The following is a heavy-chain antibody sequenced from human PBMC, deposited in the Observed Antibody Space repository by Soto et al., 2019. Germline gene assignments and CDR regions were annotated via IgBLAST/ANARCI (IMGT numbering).Heavy chain of an antibody. CDR1: GFTFSSHA. CDR3: AKDRGRYCSGGTCYLFDY. CDR2: ISYDGSSQ. D-gene: IGHD2-15*01. Sequence: QVQLVESGGGVVQPGRSLGLSCAASGFTFSSHAMHWVRQAPGKGLEWVAIISYDGSSQYYADSVKGRFTISRDNSKNTLYLQMNSLRAEDTALYYCAKDRGRYCSGGTCYLFDYWGQGTLVTVSS. J-gene: IGHJ4*02. V-gene: IGHV3-30*04.